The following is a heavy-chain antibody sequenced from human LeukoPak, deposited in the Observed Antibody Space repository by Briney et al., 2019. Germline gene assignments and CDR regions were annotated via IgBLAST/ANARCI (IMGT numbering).Heavy chain of an antibody. Sequence: GGSLRLSCAASGFTFSTYAMNWVRQAPGKGLEWVSSISDGSTYIYYADSVKGRFTISRDNARKSLYLQMNSLRAEDTAIYYCARGPKTSFDYWGQGTLVTVSS. CDR2: ISDGSTYI. V-gene: IGHV3-21*01. CDR1: GFTFSTYA. CDR3: ARGPKTSFDY. J-gene: IGHJ4*02.